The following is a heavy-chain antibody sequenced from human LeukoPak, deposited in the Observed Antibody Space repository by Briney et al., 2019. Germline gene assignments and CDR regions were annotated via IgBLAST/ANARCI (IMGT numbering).Heavy chain of an antibody. CDR1: GYTFTIYG. D-gene: IGHD6-13*01. CDR2: ISAYNGNT. J-gene: IGHJ4*02. CDR3: ARGSAIDSSSVADY. V-gene: IGHV1-18*01. Sequence: ASVTVSFKASGYTFTIYGISWVRQAPGQGVEGMGWISAYNGNTNYAQKLQGRVTMTTDTSTSTAYMELRSLRSDDTAVYYCARGSAIDSSSVADYWGQGTLVTVSS.